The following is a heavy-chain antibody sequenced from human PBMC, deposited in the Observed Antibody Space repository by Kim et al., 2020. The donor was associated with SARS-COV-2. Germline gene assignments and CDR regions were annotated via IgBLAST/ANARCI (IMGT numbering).Heavy chain of an antibody. V-gene: IGHV1-2*04. CDR2: ISPLGGGT. CDR3: ARDIGCLGHYWFFDL. Sequence: ASVKVSCKASGYTFTSYYIHWVRQAPGQGLEWMGWISPLGGGTNYAQKFQGWVTMTRDTSITTAYLELNRLTSDDTAVYYCARDIGCLGHYWFFDLWGRGTLVAVSS. CDR1: GYTFTSYY. D-gene: IGHD7-27*01. J-gene: IGHJ2*01.